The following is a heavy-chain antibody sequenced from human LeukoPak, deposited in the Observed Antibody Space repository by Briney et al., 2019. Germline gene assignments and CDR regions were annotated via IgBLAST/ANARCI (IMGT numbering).Heavy chain of an antibody. CDR1: GFTFSSYA. CDR2: INWNGGST. Sequence: GGSLRLSCAASGFTFSSYAMSWVRQAPGKGLEWVSGINWNGGSTGYADSVKGRFTISRDNAKNSLYLQMNSLRAEDTAVYYCARVGRGDGYNQDAFDIWGQGTMVTVSS. V-gene: IGHV3-20*04. CDR3: ARVGRGDGYNQDAFDI. J-gene: IGHJ3*02. D-gene: IGHD5-24*01.